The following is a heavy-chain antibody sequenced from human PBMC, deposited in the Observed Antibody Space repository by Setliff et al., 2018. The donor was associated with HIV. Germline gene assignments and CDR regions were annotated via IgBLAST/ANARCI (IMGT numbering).Heavy chain of an antibody. V-gene: IGHV1-18*01. Sequence: GASVKVSCKASGYTFTSYGIXXVRQAPGQGLEWMGWISAYNGNTKYAQKLQGRVTMTTDTSTSTAYMGLRGLRSDDTAVYYCARDTPVGAFDIWGQGTMVTVSS. CDR1: GYTFTSYG. CDR2: ISAYNGNT. J-gene: IGHJ3*02. CDR3: ARDTPVGAFDI.